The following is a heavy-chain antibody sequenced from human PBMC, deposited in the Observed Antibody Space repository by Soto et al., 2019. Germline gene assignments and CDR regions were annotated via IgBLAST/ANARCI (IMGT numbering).Heavy chain of an antibody. CDR1: GFTFSSYA. D-gene: IGHD3-3*01. Sequence: GGSLRLSCAASGFTFSSYAMSWVRQAPGKGLEWVSAISGRGGSTYYADSVKGRFTISRDNSKNTLYLQMNSLRAEDTAVYYCANSGGYYDFWSGYHFDYWGQGTLVTVSS. J-gene: IGHJ4*02. V-gene: IGHV3-23*01. CDR3: ANSGGYYDFWSGYHFDY. CDR2: ISGRGGST.